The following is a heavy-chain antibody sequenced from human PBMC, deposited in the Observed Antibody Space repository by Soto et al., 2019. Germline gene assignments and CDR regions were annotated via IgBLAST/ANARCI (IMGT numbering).Heavy chain of an antibody. CDR3: GRDVRGYCSGGSCSAVY. CDR1: GYSFTSYG. CDR2: ISGYNGNT. J-gene: IGHJ4*02. Sequence: QVQLVQSGAEVKKPGASVKVSCKASGYSFTSYGISWVRQAPGQGPEWMGWISGYNGNTNYAQKFQGRVTMTTDTYTSTAYMELRSLRSDDTAVYYCGRDVRGYCSGGSCSAVYWGQGTLVTVSS. D-gene: IGHD2-15*01. V-gene: IGHV1-18*04.